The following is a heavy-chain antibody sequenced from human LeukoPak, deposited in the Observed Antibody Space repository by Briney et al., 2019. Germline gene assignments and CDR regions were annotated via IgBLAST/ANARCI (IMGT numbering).Heavy chain of an antibody. V-gene: IGHV4-59*01. D-gene: IGHD4-17*01. J-gene: IGHJ2*01. CDR2: IYYSGST. CDR3: ARRTSEYGDYPWYFDL. Sequence: SETLSLTCTVSGGSISSYYWSWIRQPPGKGLEWFGYIYYSGSTNYNPSLKSRVTISVDTSKNQFSLKLSSVTAADTAVYYCARRTSEYGDYPWYFDLWGRGTLVTVSS. CDR1: GGSISSYY.